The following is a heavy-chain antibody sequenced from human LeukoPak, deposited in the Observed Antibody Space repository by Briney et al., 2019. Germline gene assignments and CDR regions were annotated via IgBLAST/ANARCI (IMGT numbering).Heavy chain of an antibody. CDR3: ARQGYSGHSQGAADY. Sequence: APVRVSCKASGYTFSIYGFSWVRQAPGQGLEWMGWISAYNGNTNYAQKFQGRVTMTTDTSTSTAHMELRSLRSDDTAVYYCARQGYSGHSQGAADYWGQGTLVTVSS. CDR1: GYTFSIYG. V-gene: IGHV1-18*01. D-gene: IGHD4-23*01. CDR2: ISAYNGNT. J-gene: IGHJ4*02.